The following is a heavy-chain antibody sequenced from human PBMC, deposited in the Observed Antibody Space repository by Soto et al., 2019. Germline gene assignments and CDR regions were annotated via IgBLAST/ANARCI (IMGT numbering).Heavy chain of an antibody. J-gene: IGHJ1*01. CDR3: AKDPDSCSTYCQH. CDR2: ISGSGGST. D-gene: IGHD6-6*01. V-gene: IGHV3-23*01. Sequence: EVQLLESGGGLVQPGGSLRLSCAASGFTFSSYAMSWVRQAPGKGLEWVSAISGSGGSTYYADSVKGRFTISRDNSKNTLYRQVNSLRAADTAVYYWAKDPDSCSTYCQHGGQGTLVTVSS. CDR1: GFTFSSYA.